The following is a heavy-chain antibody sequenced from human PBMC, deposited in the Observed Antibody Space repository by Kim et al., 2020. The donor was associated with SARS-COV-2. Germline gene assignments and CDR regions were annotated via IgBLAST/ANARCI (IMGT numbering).Heavy chain of an antibody. Sequence: GGSLRLSCAASGFTFSSYAMSWVRQAPGKGLEWVSAISGSGGSTYNADSVKGRFTISRDNSKNTLYLQMNSLRAEDTAVYYCASSGYSYGYHYYYMDVWGKGTTVTVSS. V-gene: IGHV3-23*01. CDR2: ISGSGGST. D-gene: IGHD5-18*01. CDR3: ASSGYSYGYHYYYMDV. J-gene: IGHJ6*03. CDR1: GFTFSSYA.